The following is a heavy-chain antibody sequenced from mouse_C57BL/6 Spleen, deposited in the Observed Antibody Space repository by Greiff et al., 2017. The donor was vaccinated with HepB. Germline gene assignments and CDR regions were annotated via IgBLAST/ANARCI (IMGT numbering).Heavy chain of an antibody. CDR1: GFTFSSYA. V-gene: IGHV5-4*01. Sequence: EVQLVESGGGLVKPGGSLKLSCAASGFTFSSYAMSWVRQTPGKRLEWVATISDGGSYTYYPDNVKGRSTISRDNAKNNLYLQMSHLKSEDTAMYYCAREGAYDYVYFDVWGTGTTVTVSS. J-gene: IGHJ1*03. CDR2: ISDGGSYT. CDR3: AREGAYDYVYFDV. D-gene: IGHD2-4*01.